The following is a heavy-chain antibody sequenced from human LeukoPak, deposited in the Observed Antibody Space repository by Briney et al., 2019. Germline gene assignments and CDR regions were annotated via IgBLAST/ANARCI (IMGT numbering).Heavy chain of an antibody. V-gene: IGHV1-46*01. CDR2: INPSGGST. D-gene: IGHD1-26*01. J-gene: IGHJ3*02. Sequence: ASVKVSCKASGYTFTSYYMHWVRQAPGQGLEWMGIINPSGGSTSYAQKFQGRVTMTRDTSTSTVYMDLRSLRSDDTAVYYCARDAELGEPFDIWGQGTMVTVSS. CDR3: ARDAELGEPFDI. CDR1: GYTFTSYY.